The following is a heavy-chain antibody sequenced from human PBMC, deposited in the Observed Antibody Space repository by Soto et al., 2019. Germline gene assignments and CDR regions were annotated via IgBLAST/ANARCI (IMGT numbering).Heavy chain of an antibody. CDR1: GGSISSGGYS. V-gene: IGHV4-30-2*01. Sequence: QLQLQESGSGLVKPSQTLSLTCAVSGGSISSGGYSWSWIRQPPGKGLEWIGYIYHSGNTYYTPSLKSRVTISVERSKNQFSLKLSSVTAADTAVYYCARAYYDFWSGLNWFDPWGQGTLVTVSS. CDR3: ARAYYDFWSGLNWFDP. CDR2: IYHSGNT. D-gene: IGHD3-3*01. J-gene: IGHJ5*02.